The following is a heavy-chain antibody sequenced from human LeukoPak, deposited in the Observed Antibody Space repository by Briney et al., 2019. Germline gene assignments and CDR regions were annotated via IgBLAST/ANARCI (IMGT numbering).Heavy chain of an antibody. CDR3: ARMALAPIVVVSDAFDI. Sequence: ASVKVSCKASGYTFTSYYMHWVRQAPGQGLEWMGIINPSGSSTSYAQKFQGRVTMTRDMSTSTVYMELSSLRSEDTAVYYCARMALAPIVVVSDAFDIWGQGTMVTVSS. D-gene: IGHD3-22*01. CDR1: GYTFTSYY. J-gene: IGHJ3*02. V-gene: IGHV1-46*01. CDR2: INPSGSST.